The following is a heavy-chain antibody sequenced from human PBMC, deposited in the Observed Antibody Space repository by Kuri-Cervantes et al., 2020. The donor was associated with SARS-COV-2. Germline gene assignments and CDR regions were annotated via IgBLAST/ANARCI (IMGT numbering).Heavy chain of an antibody. V-gene: IGHV3-48*02. CDR3: AGDGSDDFWSGHELGMDV. Sequence: ETLSLTCAASGFTFSSYSMNWVRQAPGKGLEWVSYISSSSSSIYYADSVKGRFTISRDNAKNSLYLQMNSLRDEDTAVYYCAGDGSDDFWSGHELGMDVWGQGTTVTVSS. D-gene: IGHD3-3*01. CDR1: GFTFSSYS. J-gene: IGHJ6*02. CDR2: ISSSSSSI.